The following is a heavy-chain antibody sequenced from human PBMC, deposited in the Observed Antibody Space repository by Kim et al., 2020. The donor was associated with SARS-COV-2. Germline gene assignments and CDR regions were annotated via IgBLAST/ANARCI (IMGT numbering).Heavy chain of an antibody. CDR1: GFTFSGSA. CDR3: ARRGDYGGMDV. CDR2: IRSKANSYAT. V-gene: IGHV3-73*01. J-gene: IGHJ6*02. Sequence: GGSLRLCAASGFTFSGSAMHWVRQASGKGLEWVGRIRSKANSYATAYAASVTGKFSISRDDSKNTAYLQMNGLKTEDTAVYYCARRGDYGGMDVWGQGTTVTVSS.